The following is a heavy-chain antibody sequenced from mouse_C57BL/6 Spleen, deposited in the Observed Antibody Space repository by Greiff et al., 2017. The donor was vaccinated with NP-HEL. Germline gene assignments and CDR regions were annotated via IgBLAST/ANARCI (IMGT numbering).Heavy chain of an antibody. CDR1: GFTFSSYA. V-gene: IGHV5-4*01. CDR3: VRDDYGNSYYYAMDY. CDR2: ISDGGSYT. D-gene: IGHD2-1*01. J-gene: IGHJ4*01. Sequence: EVQGVESGGGLVKPGGSLKLSCAASGFTFSSYAMSWVRQTPEKRLEWVATISDGGSYTYYPDNVKGRFTISRDNAKNNLYLQMSHLKSEDTAMYYCVRDDYGNSYYYAMDYWGQGTSVTVSS.